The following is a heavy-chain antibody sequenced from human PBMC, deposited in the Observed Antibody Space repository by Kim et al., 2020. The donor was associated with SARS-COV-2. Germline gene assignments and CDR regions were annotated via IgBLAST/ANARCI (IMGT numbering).Heavy chain of an antibody. CDR2: IIPIFGTA. D-gene: IGHD6-13*01. J-gene: IGHJ6*02. Sequence: SVKVSCKASGGTFSSYAISWVRQAPGQGLEWMGGIIPIFGTANYAQKFQGRVTITADESTSTAYMELSSLRSEDTAVYYCARHNQIAAAGRYYYYYYGMDVWGQGTTVTVSS. CDR1: GGTFSSYA. V-gene: IGHV1-69*13. CDR3: ARHNQIAAAGRYYYYYYGMDV.